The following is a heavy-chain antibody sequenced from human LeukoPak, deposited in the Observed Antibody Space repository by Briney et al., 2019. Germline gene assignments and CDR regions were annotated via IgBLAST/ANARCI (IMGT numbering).Heavy chain of an antibody. CDR2: IKSKADGETI. CDR1: GFTFTNAW. V-gene: IGHV3-15*07. CDR3: STLTSRGLSDS. D-gene: IGHD1-20*01. J-gene: IGHJ4*02. Sequence: GGSLRLSCAASGFTFTNAWMNWVRQAPGKGLEWVGRIKSKADGETIDYAAPVKGRFTFSRDDSKNMLYLQMNSLKSEDTAVYYCSTLTSRGLSDSWGQGTLVTVSS.